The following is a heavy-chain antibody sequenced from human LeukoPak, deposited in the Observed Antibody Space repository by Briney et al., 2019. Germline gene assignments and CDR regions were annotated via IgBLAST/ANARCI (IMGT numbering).Heavy chain of an antibody. D-gene: IGHD2-15*01. CDR1: GGSISSSSYY. V-gene: IGHV4-39*07. CDR2: IYYSGST. J-gene: IGHJ4*02. CDR3: ARVKARVVASIDY. Sequence: SETLSLTCTVSGGSISSSSYYWGWIRQPPGKGLEWIGSIYYSGSTYYNPSLKSRVTISVDTSKNQFSLKLSSVTAADTAVYYCARVKARVVASIDYWGQGTLVTVSS.